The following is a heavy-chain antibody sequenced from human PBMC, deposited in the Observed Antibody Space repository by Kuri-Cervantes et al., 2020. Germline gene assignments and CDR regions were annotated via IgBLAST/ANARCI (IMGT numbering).Heavy chain of an antibody. J-gene: IGHJ1*01. CDR1: GFSLSTSGMR. V-gene: IGHV2-70*04. CDR2: IDWDDDK. CDR3: ARDIAVAGTEYFQH. D-gene: IGHD6-19*01. Sequence: SGPTLVKPTQTLTLTCTFSGFSLSTSGMRVSWIRQPPGKALEWRARIDWDDDKFYSTSLKTRLTIPKDTSKNQVVLTMTNMDPVDTATYYCARDIAVAGTEYFQHWGQGTLVTVSS.